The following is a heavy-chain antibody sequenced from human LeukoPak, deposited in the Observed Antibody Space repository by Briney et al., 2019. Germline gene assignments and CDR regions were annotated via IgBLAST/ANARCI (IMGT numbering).Heavy chain of an antibody. J-gene: IGHJ6*03. CDR2: ISGSGGST. CDR1: GFTFSNYA. D-gene: IGHD3-16*02. CDR3: AKVPSVSNYYYYMDV. Sequence: GGSLRLSCAASGFTFSNYAISWVRQAPGKGLEWVSTISGSGGSTSYADSVKGRFTISRDNSKNALYLQMNSLRDEDTAVYYCAKVPSVSNYYYYMDVWGKGTTVTVSS. V-gene: IGHV3-23*01.